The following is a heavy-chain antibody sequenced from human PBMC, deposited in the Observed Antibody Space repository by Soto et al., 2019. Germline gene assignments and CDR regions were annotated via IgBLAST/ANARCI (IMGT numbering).Heavy chain of an antibody. V-gene: IGHV4-59*01. J-gene: IGHJ4*02. CDR3: ARHRYSYGVYYFDY. D-gene: IGHD5-18*01. CDR2: IHYSGST. Sequence: SETLSLTCTVSGGSISRYYESWMRQPPGKRLEWIGYIHYSGSTSYNPSLKSRVTISVDTSKNQFSLKLSSVTAADTVVYYCARHRYSYGVYYFDYWGQGTLVTVS. CDR1: GGSISRYY.